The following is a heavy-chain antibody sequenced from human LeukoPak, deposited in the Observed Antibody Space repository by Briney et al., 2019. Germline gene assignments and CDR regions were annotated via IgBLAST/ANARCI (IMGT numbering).Heavy chain of an antibody. CDR1: GFTFSGYA. D-gene: IGHD6-13*01. V-gene: IGHV3-23*01. Sequence: GGSLRLSCAASGFTFSGYAMSWVRQAPGKGLEWVFGISGSGRSTYYADSVKGRFIISRDNSKNTVYLQMNSLRADDTAVYYCAKDLRGEDHSSWFSDWGQGTLVTVSS. CDR2: ISGSGRST. CDR3: AKDLRGEDHSSWFSD. J-gene: IGHJ4*02.